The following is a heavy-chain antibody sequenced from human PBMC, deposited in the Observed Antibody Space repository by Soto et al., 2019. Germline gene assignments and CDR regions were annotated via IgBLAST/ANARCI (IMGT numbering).Heavy chain of an antibody. D-gene: IGHD6-19*01. CDR1: GFTFSNYE. CDR3: CPYQCCDKAIPFSDY. J-gene: IGHJ4*02. CDR2: INSDGSTI. V-gene: IGHV3-48*03. Sequence: PGGSLRLSCAASGFTFSNYEMNWVRQAPGEGLEWVSYINSDGSTIYYADSVKGRFTVSRDNAKNSLYLQMNSLRAEDTAVYYFCPYQCCDKAIPFSDYWGQGTLVTVSS.